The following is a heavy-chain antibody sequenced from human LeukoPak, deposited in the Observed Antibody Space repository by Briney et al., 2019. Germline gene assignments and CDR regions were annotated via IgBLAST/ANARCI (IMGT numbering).Heavy chain of an antibody. J-gene: IGHJ6*03. CDR1: GYSFTSYW. CDR3: ARVLLYYYYYYMDV. V-gene: IGHV5-51*01. CDR2: IYPGDSDT. D-gene: IGHD1-26*01. Sequence: GKSLKISCKGSGYSFTSYWIGWVRQMPGKGLEWMGIIYPGDSDTRYSPSFQGQVTISADKSISTAYLQWSSLRASGTAMYYCARVLLYYYYYYMDVWGKGTTVTVSS.